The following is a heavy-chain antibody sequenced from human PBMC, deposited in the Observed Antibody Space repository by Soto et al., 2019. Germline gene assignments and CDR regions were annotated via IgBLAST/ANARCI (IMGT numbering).Heavy chain of an antibody. V-gene: IGHV1-69*13. CDR2: IIPIFGTA. J-gene: IGHJ1*01. D-gene: IGHD4-17*01. Sequence: GASVKVSCKASGGSFSSYAISWVRQAPGQGLEWMGGIIPIFGTANYAQKFQGRVTITADESTSTAYMELSSLRSEDTAVYYCARDFRGGDYVKYFEHWGQGTLVTVSS. CDR1: GGSFSSYA. CDR3: ARDFRGGDYVKYFEH.